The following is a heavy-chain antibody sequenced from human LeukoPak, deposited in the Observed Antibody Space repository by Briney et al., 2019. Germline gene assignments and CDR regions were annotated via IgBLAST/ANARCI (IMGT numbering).Heavy chain of an antibody. CDR2: INPNSGGT. J-gene: IGHJ4*02. V-gene: IGHV1-2*02. D-gene: IGHD3-9*01. Sequence: GASVKVSCKASGYTFTGYYMHWVRQAPGQGLEWMGWINPNSGGTNYAQKFQGRVTMTRDTSISTAYMELSRLRSDDTAVYYCARDFTYYDILTGYTPGAIDYWGQGTLVTVSS. CDR3: ARDFTYYDILTGYTPGAIDY. CDR1: GYTFTGYY.